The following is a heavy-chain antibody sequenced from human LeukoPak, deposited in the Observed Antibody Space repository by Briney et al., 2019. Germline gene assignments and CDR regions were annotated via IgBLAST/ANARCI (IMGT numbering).Heavy chain of an antibody. V-gene: IGHV4-34*01. CDR1: GGSFSGYY. J-gene: IGHJ5*02. D-gene: IGHD3-10*01. CDR2: INHSGST. CDR3: ASFSWGSGSYNQEAIWSWFDP. Sequence: PSETLSLTCAVYGGSFSGYYWSWIRQPPGKGLEWIGEINHSGSTNYNPSLKSRVTISVDTSKNQFSLKLSSVTAADTAVYYCASFSWGSGSYNQEAIWSWFDPWGQGTLVTVSS.